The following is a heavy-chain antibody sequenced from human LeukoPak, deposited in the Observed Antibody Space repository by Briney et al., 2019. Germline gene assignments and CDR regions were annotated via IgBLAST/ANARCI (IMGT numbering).Heavy chain of an antibody. CDR3: ARDKDNWGVFDY. CDR1: GYTFTSYY. Sequence: ASVKVSCKASGYTFTSYYMHWVRQDPGQGLEWMGIINPSGGSTSYAQKLQGRVTITTDTSTSTAYMELRSLRSDDTAVYYCARDKDNWGVFDYWGQGTLVTVSS. J-gene: IGHJ4*02. CDR2: INPSGGST. V-gene: IGHV1-46*01. D-gene: IGHD3-16*01.